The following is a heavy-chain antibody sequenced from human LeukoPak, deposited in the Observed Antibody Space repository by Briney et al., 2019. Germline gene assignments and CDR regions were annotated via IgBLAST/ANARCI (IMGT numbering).Heavy chain of an antibody. V-gene: IGHV1-8*01. CDR1: GYTFTSYD. Sequence: ASVKVSCKASGYTFTSYDINWVRQATGQGLEWMGWMNPNSGNTGYAQKLQGRVTMTTDTSTSTAYMELKSLRSDDTAVYYCARAVSSSPYYYYGMDVWGQGTTVTVSS. J-gene: IGHJ6*02. CDR3: ARAVSSSPYYYYGMDV. D-gene: IGHD6-13*01. CDR2: MNPNSGNT.